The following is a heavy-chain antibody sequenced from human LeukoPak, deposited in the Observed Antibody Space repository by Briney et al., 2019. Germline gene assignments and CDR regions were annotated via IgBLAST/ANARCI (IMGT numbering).Heavy chain of an antibody. D-gene: IGHD3-22*01. CDR1: GGTFSSYA. CDR2: ISVYNGNT. CDR3: ARDSYYYDSSGYYQYYFDY. J-gene: IGHJ4*02. V-gene: IGHV1-18*01. Sequence: GASVKVSCKASGGTFSSYAISWVRQAPGQGLEWMGWISVYNGNTNYAQKFQGRVTMTTDTSTSTSYMELRSLRYDDTAVYYCARDSYYYDSSGYYQYYFDYWGQGTLVTVSS.